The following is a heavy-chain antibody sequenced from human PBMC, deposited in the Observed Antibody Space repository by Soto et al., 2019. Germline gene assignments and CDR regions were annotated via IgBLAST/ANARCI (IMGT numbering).Heavy chain of an antibody. CDR3: ARDRRYCTNGVCYRWFDP. J-gene: IGHJ5*02. V-gene: IGHV4-61*01. CDR1: GDSVNSGTYY. CDR2: IYNSGTT. Sequence: SETLSLTCTVSGDSVNSGTYYWSWIRQPPGKGLEWIGYIYNSGTTKYNPSLKSRVTISVDTSKNQFSLNLSSVTAADTAVYFCARDRRYCTNGVCYRWFDPWGQGTLVNVSS. D-gene: IGHD2-8*01.